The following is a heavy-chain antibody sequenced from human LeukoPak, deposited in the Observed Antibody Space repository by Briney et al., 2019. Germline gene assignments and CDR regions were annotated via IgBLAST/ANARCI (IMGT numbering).Heavy chain of an antibody. J-gene: IGHJ4*02. CDR3: AGGYYDSFGCY. CDR1: GFSFSTCA. D-gene: IGHD3-22*01. V-gene: IGHV3-23*01. CDR2: SDEGCART. Sequence: GGSPRLSCAAPGFSFSTCAMRWVRQAPGEGLEWVAASDEGCARTYYARVVRSRFTIYRDNTKNTLYLQMDSLRAEDTAVDYCAGGYYDSFGCYWGQGTLVTVSS.